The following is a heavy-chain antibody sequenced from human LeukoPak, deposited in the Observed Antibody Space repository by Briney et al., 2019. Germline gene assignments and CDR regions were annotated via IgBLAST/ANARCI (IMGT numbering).Heavy chain of an antibody. J-gene: IGHJ2*01. CDR3: ASSGGYSYGYFDL. V-gene: IGHV4-38-2*02. Sequence: SETLSLTCSVSGYFISSGYYWGWIRQPPGKGLEWIGNIYHDGSTYYNPSLRSRVTISVDTSKNQFSLKLSSVTAADTAVYYCASSGGYSYGYFDLWGRGTLVTVSS. CDR1: GYFISSGYY. D-gene: IGHD5-18*01. CDR2: IYHDGST.